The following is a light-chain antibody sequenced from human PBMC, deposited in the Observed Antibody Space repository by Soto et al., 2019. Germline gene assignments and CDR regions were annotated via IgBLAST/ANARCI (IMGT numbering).Light chain of an antibody. Sequence: DIQMTQSPSSLSASVGDRVTITCQASQDISNHLNWYQQTSGKAPKLLIYGAYNLETGVTSRFTGGQSGTHFTFTITSLQPEDVATYFCQQCGNLPPTVGGGTKVEI. J-gene: IGKJ4*01. CDR1: QDISNH. CDR3: QQCGNLPPT. CDR2: GAY. V-gene: IGKV1-33*01.